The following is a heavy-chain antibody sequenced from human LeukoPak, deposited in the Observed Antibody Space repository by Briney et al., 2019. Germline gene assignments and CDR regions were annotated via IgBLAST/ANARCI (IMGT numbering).Heavy chain of an antibody. CDR3: ARDVGYYGSGKGRVGAFDI. D-gene: IGHD3-10*01. CDR1: GFTFSDYY. Sequence: GGSLRLSCAASGFTFSDYYMSWIRQAPGKGLEWVSYISNSGSTIYYADSVKGRFTISRDNAKNSLYLQMNSLRAEDTAVYYCARDVGYYGSGKGRVGAFDIWGQGTMVTVSS. CDR2: ISNSGSTI. V-gene: IGHV3-11*04. J-gene: IGHJ3*02.